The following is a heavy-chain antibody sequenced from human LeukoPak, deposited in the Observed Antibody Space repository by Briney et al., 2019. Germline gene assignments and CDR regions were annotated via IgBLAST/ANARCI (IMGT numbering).Heavy chain of an antibody. CDR1: GFTFSDYW. V-gene: IGHV3-7*01. CDR3: ARIGGSGTYWDY. Sequence: PGGSLRLSCAASGFTFSDYWMSWVRQAPGKGLEWVANIKYHGSDEHYVDSVRGRFTISRDNDKNSLFLQMNSLRAEDTAVYYCARIGGSGTYWDYWGQGTLVTVSS. CDR2: IKYHGSDE. D-gene: IGHD3-10*01. J-gene: IGHJ4*02.